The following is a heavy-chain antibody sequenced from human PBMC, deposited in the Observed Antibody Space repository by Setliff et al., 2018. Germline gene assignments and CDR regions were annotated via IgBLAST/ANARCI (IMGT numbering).Heavy chain of an antibody. J-gene: IGHJ6*03. CDR1: GGSISSGGYY. V-gene: IGHV4-31*03. Sequence: SETLSLTCTVSGGSISSGGYYWSWIRQHPGKGLEWIGYIYYSGSTSYYNPSLKSRVTISVDTSKNQFSLSLRPVTAADTAVYYCARMSGFLYMDVWGKGTPVTVSS. CDR2: IYYSGSTS. CDR3: ARMSGFLYMDV. D-gene: IGHD3-3*01.